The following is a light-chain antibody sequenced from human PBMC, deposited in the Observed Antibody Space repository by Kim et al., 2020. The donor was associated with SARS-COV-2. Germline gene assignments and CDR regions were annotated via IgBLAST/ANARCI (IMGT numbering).Light chain of an antibody. CDR3: QTWDSTSVV. CDR1: QCGDKY. V-gene: IGLV3-1*01. J-gene: IGLJ2*01. CDR2: QDS. Sequence: VSPEQTAGITCAGYQCGDKYACWYQQKSGPSPVLGMFQDSKRPSGIPERFSGSNSGNTATLTISGTQAMDVADYYCQTWDSTSVVFGGGTQLTVL.